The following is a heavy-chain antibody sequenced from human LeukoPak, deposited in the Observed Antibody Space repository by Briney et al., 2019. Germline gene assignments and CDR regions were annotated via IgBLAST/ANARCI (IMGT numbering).Heavy chain of an antibody. Sequence: GGSLRLSCAASGFTFSDYYMSWIRQAPGKGPEWVSYISYSGSTIYYADSVKGRFTISRDNAKNSLYLQMNGLRAEDTAVYYCARDQSGTAMATGYFDYWGQGTLVTVSS. CDR2: ISYSGSTI. D-gene: IGHD5-18*01. J-gene: IGHJ4*02. CDR1: GFTFSDYY. CDR3: ARDQSGTAMATGYFDY. V-gene: IGHV3-11*01.